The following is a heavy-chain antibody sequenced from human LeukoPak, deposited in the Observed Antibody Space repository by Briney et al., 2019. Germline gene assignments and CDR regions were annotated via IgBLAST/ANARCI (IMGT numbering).Heavy chain of an antibody. D-gene: IGHD6-13*01. J-gene: IGHJ4*02. CDR2: INPSGGST. Sequence: ASVKVSCKASGYTFTGYYMHWVRQAPGQGLEWMGIINPSGGSTSYAQKFQGRVTMTRDMSTSTVYMELSSLRSEDTAVYYCAREGIAAAGYDYWGQGTLVTVSS. V-gene: IGHV1-46*01. CDR3: AREGIAAAGYDY. CDR1: GYTFTGYY.